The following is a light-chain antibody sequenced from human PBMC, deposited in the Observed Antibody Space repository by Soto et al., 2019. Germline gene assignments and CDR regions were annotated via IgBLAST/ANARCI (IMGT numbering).Light chain of an antibody. CDR2: EGN. Sequence: QSVLTQPASVSGSPGQSITISCTGTSGDVDSHYVAWYQQHPNKAPKVLIYEGNNRPSGVSDRFSGSKSGNTASLTISGPQAEDEADYYCSSHTTKITLFGGGTKVTVL. V-gene: IGLV2-14*03. CDR1: SGDVDSHY. J-gene: IGLJ2*01. CDR3: SSHTTKITL.